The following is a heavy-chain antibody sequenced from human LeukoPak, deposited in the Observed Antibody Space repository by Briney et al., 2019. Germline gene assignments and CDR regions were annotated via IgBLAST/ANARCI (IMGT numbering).Heavy chain of an antibody. D-gene: IGHD6-6*01. Sequence: GGSLRLSCAASGFTVSSNYVSWVRQAPGKGLEWVSVIYSGGDTYYADSVKGRFTLSRDNSKNLLYLQMNRLRAEDTAVYYCARGGAARSAGHWGQGTLVTVSS. CDR3: ARGGAARSAGH. V-gene: IGHV3-53*01. CDR1: GFTVSSNY. J-gene: IGHJ4*02. CDR2: IYSGGDT.